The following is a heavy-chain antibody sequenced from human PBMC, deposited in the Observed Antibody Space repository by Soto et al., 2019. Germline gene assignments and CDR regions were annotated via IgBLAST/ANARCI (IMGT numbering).Heavy chain of an antibody. D-gene: IGHD6-13*01. V-gene: IGHV1-69*13. CDR3: ARDLVAAAGNRYYYYYGMDV. CDR2: IIPIFGTA. CDR1: GGTFSSYA. J-gene: IGHJ6*02. Sequence: SVKVSCKASGGTFSSYAISWVRQAPGQGLEWMGGIIPIFGTANYAQKFQGRVTITADESTSTAYMELSSLRSEDTAVYYCARDLVAAAGNRYYYYYGMDVWGQGTTVTVSS.